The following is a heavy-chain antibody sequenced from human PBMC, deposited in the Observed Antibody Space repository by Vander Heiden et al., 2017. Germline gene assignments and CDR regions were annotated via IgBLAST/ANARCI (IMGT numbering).Heavy chain of an antibody. Sequence: EVQVVESGGGLVQPGRSLRLSCAASGFTPRHYAIHWVRQSPGKGLEWVSGFDYNSGRVDYADSVKGRFTTSGDNAKKSLYRQMDSLRGEDTAVYYCTKDLVPGGADVWGQGTTVTVSS. CDR1: GFTPRHYA. CDR2: FDYNSGRV. V-gene: IGHV3-9*02. CDR3: TKDLVPGGADV. J-gene: IGHJ6*02. D-gene: IGHD2-2*01.